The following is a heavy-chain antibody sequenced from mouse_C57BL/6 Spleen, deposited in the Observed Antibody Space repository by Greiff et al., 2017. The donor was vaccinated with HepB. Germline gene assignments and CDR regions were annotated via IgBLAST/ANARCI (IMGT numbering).Heavy chain of an antibody. CDR1: GYTFTDYE. D-gene: IGHD1-1*01. CDR3: TRRRPNYYGSSYAMDY. Sequence: QVQLQQSGAELVRPGASVTLSCKASGYTFTDYEMHWVKQTPVHGLEWIGAIDPETGGTAYNQKFKGKAILTADKSSSTAYMELRSLTSEDSAVYYCTRRRPNYYGSSYAMDYWGQGTSVTVSS. V-gene: IGHV1-15*01. J-gene: IGHJ4*01. CDR2: IDPETGGT.